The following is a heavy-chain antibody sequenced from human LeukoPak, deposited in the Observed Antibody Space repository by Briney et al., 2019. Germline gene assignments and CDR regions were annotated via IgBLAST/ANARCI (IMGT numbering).Heavy chain of an antibody. CDR2: INPNSGGT. Sequence: GASVKVSCKASGYTFTGYYMHWVRQAPGQGLEWMGWINPNSGGTNYAQKFQGRVTMTRDTSISTAYMELSRLRSDDTAVYYCARDTLGQWFGELSRPDYWGQGTLVTVSS. CDR3: ARDTLGQWFGELSRPDY. D-gene: IGHD3-10*01. V-gene: IGHV1-2*02. J-gene: IGHJ4*02. CDR1: GYTFTGYY.